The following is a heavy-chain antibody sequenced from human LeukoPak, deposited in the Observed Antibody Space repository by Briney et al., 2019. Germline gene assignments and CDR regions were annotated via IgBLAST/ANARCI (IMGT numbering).Heavy chain of an antibody. CDR1: GGTFSSYA. CDR2: MNPNSGNT. V-gene: IGHV1-8*02. J-gene: IGHJ4*02. Sequence: ASVKVSCKASGGTFSSYAISWVRQAPGQGLEWMGWMNPNSGNTGYAQKFQGRVTMTRNTSISTAYMELSSLRSEDTAVYYCARGGLTTVTTGWGQGTLVTVSS. D-gene: IGHD4-17*01. CDR3: ARGGLTTVTTG.